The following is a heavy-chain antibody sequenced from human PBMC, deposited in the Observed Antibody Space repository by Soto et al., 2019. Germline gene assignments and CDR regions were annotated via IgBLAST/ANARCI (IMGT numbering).Heavy chain of an antibody. Sequence: SETLSLTCTVSGGSISSSSYYWGWIRQPPGKGQEWIGSIFYSGSTYYNPSLKSRVTISVDTSKSQFSLKLSSVTAADTAVYYFARHNYYGSGSYWMDVWGQGTTVTVSS. CDR3: ARHNYYGSGSYWMDV. V-gene: IGHV4-39*01. J-gene: IGHJ6*02. D-gene: IGHD3-10*01. CDR2: IFYSGST. CDR1: GGSISSSSYY.